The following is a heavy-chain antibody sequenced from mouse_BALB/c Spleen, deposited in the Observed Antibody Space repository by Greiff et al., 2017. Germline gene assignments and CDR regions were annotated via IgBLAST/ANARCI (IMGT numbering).Heavy chain of an antibody. Sequence: EVQVVESGPELVKPGASVKIPCKASGYTFTDYNMDWVKQSHGKSLEWIGDINPNNGGTIYNQKFKGKATLTVDKSSSTAYMELRSLTSEDTAVYYCARYDGYYGAYWGQGTLVTVSA. CDR2: INPNNGGT. V-gene: IGHV1-18*01. CDR1: GYTFTDYN. J-gene: IGHJ3*01. D-gene: IGHD2-3*01. CDR3: ARYDGYYGAY.